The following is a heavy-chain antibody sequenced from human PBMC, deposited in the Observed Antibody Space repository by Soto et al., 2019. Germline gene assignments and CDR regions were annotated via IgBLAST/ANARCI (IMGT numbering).Heavy chain of an antibody. CDR3: TTPRSGTDAFDI. J-gene: IGHJ3*02. V-gene: IGHV3-15*01. CDR1: GFTFSNAW. Sequence: GGSLRLSCAASGFTFSNAWMSWVRQAPGKGLEWVGRIKSKTDGGTADYAAPVKGRFTISRDDSKNTLYLQMNSLKTEDTAVYYCTTPRSGTDAFDIWGQGTMVTVSS. D-gene: IGHD1-26*01. CDR2: IKSKTDGGTA.